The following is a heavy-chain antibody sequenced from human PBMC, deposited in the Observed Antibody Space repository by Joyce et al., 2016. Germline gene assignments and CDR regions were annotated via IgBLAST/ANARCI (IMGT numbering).Heavy chain of an antibody. J-gene: IGHJ6*03. D-gene: IGHD6-6*01. CDR1: GFTFSSYA. V-gene: IGHV3-23*01. CDR2: ISGSGGSI. CDR3: AKVAEGSAVYFYYMDV. Sequence: EVQLLESGGGLVQPAGSLRLSCAAPGFTFSSYAMSWVRQAPGKGLEGVSVISGSGGSIYDADSVKGRFTFSRDNSKNTLYLQMNSLRAEDTAVYYCAKVAEGSAVYFYYMDVWGKGTTVTVSS.